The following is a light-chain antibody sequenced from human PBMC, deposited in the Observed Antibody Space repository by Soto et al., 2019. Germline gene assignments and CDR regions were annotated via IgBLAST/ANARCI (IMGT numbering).Light chain of an antibody. V-gene: IGKV1-5*01. CDR2: DAS. CDR3: QQYNSYWT. J-gene: IGKJ1*01. CDR1: QSISSW. Sequence: DIQMTQSPSTLSASVGDRVTITCRASQSISSWLAWYQQKPGKAPKLLIYDASSLESGVPSRFSGSGSGTEFTLTISGLQPDDFETYYCQQYNSYWTFGQGTKVEIK.